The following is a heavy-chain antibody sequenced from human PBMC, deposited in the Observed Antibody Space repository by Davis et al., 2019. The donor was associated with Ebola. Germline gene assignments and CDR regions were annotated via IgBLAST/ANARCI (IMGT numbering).Heavy chain of an antibody. D-gene: IGHD3-10*01. Sequence: ASVKVSCKASGYTFNTHAIHWVRQAPGQSLEWMGWINADNGDRFYSQRFRHRLTISRDTSASTVYMELTGLRSEDTAVYYCARDQLRGLVLFYYFDYWGQGTLVTVSS. CDR1: GYTFNTHA. J-gene: IGHJ4*02. CDR2: INADNGDR. V-gene: IGHV1-3*01. CDR3: ARDQLRGLVLFYYFDY.